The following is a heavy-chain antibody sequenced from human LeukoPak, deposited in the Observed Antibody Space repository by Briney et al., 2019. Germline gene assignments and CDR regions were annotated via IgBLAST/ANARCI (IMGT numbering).Heavy chain of an antibody. Sequence: PGGSLRLSCAASGFTFSSYGMYWVRQAPGKGLEWVAVISYDGSNKYYADSVKGRFTISRDNSKNTLYLQMNSLRAEDTAVYYCAKPTIGVTTSDRYYYFDYWGQGTLVTVSS. D-gene: IGHD4-17*01. V-gene: IGHV3-30*18. CDR3: AKPTIGVTTSDRYYYFDY. J-gene: IGHJ4*02. CDR1: GFTFSSYG. CDR2: ISYDGSNK.